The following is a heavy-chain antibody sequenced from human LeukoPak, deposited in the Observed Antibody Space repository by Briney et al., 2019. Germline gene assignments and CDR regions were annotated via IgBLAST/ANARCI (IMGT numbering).Heavy chain of an antibody. J-gene: IGHJ5*02. D-gene: IGHD3-16*01. CDR1: GFTFSSTW. CDR3: ASQSYARFDP. V-gene: IGHV3-7*01. CDR2: IQPDGSEG. Sequence: GGSLRLSCAASGFTFSSTWMSWVRQAPGKGLEWVGNIQPDGSEGYPVDSVKGRFTISRDNARNSLFLQMNSLRVEDTAVYYCASQSYARFDPWGQGTLVTVSS.